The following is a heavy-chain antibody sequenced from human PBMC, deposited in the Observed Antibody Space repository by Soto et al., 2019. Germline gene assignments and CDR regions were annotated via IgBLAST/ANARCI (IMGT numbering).Heavy chain of an antibody. V-gene: IGHV4-34*02. CDR3: ARGQLVWYGDLTPYHRDMDV. Sequence: QVQLQQWGAGLLRPSETLSLTCAFYGGSFDDFYWSWVRQSPGKGLEWVGEISHDGGTNYSPSLASRVSISVDTSKNQFSLHLRSVTAADTGLYCCARGQLVWYGDLTPYHRDMDVWGQGTTVTVSS. D-gene: IGHD3-10*01. J-gene: IGHJ6*02. CDR2: ISHDGGT. CDR1: GGSFDDFY.